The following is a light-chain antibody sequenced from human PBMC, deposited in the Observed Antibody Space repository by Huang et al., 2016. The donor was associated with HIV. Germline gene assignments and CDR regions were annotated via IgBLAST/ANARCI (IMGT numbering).Light chain of an antibody. V-gene: IGKV3-15*01. CDR2: GAS. Sequence: EIVMTQSPATLSVSPGERATLSCRASQRVGNKLAWYQHKPGQAPRLLIYGASSRATGSPARFTGSGSGTDFSLTISSLQSEDFALYFCQQYNTWHGTFGPGTKVDI. J-gene: IGKJ3*01. CDR1: QRVGNK. CDR3: QQYNTWHGT.